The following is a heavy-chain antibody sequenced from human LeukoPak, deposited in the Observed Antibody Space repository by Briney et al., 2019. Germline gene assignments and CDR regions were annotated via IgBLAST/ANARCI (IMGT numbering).Heavy chain of an antibody. J-gene: IGHJ4*02. CDR3: ARVRLDPQWLPTSFES. CDR1: GGSISPYY. V-gene: IGHV4-59*01. CDR2: IYYSGST. D-gene: IGHD3-22*01. Sequence: SETLSLTCTVSGGSISPYYWSWIRQPPGEGLEWIGYIYYSGSTNYNPSLKSRVTISLGTSKNQFSLKLTSLTAADTAVYNCARVRLDPQWLPTSFESWGQGTLVTVSS.